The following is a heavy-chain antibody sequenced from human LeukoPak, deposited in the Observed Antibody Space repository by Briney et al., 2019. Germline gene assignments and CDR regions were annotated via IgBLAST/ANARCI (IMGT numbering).Heavy chain of an antibody. V-gene: IGHV3-48*01. CDR3: ARRLL. J-gene: IGHJ4*02. CDR2: ISSSSSTI. Sequence: PGGPLKPSCEAPGLTSRTNRINWARRAPGKGLEWVSYISSSSSTIYYADSVKGRFTISRDNAKNSLYLQMNSLRAEDTAVYYCARRLLWGQGTLVTVSS. D-gene: IGHD2-15*01. CDR1: GLTSRTNR.